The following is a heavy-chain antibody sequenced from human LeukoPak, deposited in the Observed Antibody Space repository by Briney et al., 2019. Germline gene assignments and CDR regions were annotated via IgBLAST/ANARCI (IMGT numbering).Heavy chain of an antibody. Sequence: TGGSLRLSCAASGFTFSSYGMHWVRQAPGKGLEWVAFIRYDGSNKYYADSVKGRFTISRDNSKNTLYLQMNSLRAEDTAVYYCAKDGSSSWSSWFDPWGQGTLVTVSS. CDR1: GFTFSSYG. D-gene: IGHD6-13*01. V-gene: IGHV3-30*02. CDR3: AKDGSSSWSSWFDP. J-gene: IGHJ5*02. CDR2: IRYDGSNK.